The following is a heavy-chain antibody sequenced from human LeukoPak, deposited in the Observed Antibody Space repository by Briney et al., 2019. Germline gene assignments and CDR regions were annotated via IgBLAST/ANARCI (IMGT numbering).Heavy chain of an antibody. CDR3: AKVESSANTLTTSFEY. D-gene: IGHD4-17*01. J-gene: IGHJ4*02. CDR2: ISGSGGNT. V-gene: IGHV3-23*01. Sequence: GGCLRLSCVASGFTFSNFAMTCVRQAPGKGLEWVSAISGSGGNTYYADTVRGRFTISRDNSKNTLYLQMNSLRAEASVVYYCAKVESSANTLTTSFEYWGQGTLVTVSS. CDR1: GFTFSNFA.